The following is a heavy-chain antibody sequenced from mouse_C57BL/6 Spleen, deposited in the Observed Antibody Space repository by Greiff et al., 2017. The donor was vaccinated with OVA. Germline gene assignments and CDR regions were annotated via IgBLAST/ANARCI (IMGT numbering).Heavy chain of an antibody. J-gene: IGHJ4*01. CDR1: GFTFSSYG. D-gene: IGHD1-1*02. CDR3: ARQRDTMGYAMDY. CDR2: ISSGGSYT. Sequence: DVMLVESGGDLVKPGGSLKLSCAASGFTFSSYGMSWVRQTPDKRLEWVATISSGGSYTYYPDSVKGRFTISRDNAKNTLYLQMSSLKSEDTAMYYCARQRDTMGYAMDYWGQGTSVTVSS. V-gene: IGHV5-6*02.